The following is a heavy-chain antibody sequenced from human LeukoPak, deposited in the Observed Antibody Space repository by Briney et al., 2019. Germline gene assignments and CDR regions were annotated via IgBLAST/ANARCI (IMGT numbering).Heavy chain of an antibody. CDR3: ARDLRAYGSGSAFDY. D-gene: IGHD3-10*01. CDR1: GGSISSYY. V-gene: IGHV4-59*12. CDR2: IYYSGST. Sequence: ETLSLTCTVSGGSISSYYWSWIRQPPGKGLERIGYIYYSGSTNYNPSLKSRVTISVDTSKNQFSLKLSSVTAADTAVYYCARDLRAYGSGSAFDYWGQGTLVTVSS. J-gene: IGHJ4*02.